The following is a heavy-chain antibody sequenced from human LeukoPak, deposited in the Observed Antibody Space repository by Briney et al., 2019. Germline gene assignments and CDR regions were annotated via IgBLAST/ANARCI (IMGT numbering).Heavy chain of an antibody. CDR3: ARDGCSGGSCYPYDAFDI. Sequence: PSETLSLTRTVSGGSISNYYWSWIRQPAGKGLEWIGRIYTSGSTNYNPSLKSRVTISVDTSKNQFSLKLSSVTAADTAVYYCARDGCSGGSCYPYDAFDIWGQGTMVTVSS. D-gene: IGHD2-15*01. V-gene: IGHV4-4*07. J-gene: IGHJ3*02. CDR2: IYTSGST. CDR1: GGSISNYY.